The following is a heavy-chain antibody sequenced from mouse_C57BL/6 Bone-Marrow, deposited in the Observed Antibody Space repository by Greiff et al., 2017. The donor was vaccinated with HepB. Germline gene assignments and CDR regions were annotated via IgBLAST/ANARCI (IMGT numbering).Heavy chain of an antibody. Sequence: VQLQQPGAELVRPGTSVKLSCKASGYTFTSYWMHWVKQRPGQGLEWIGVIDPSDSYTNYNQKFKGKATLTVDTSSSTAYMQLSSLTSEDSAVYYCARSRDIGDSTGRGFAYWGQGTPVTVSA. D-gene: IGHD3-2*02. V-gene: IGHV1-59*01. J-gene: IGHJ3*01. CDR1: GYTFTSYW. CDR3: ARSRDIGDSTGRGFAY. CDR2: IDPSDSYT.